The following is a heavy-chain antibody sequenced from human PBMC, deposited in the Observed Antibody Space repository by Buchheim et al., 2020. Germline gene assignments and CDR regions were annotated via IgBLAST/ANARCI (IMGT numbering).Heavy chain of an antibody. CDR2: VNSGNT. J-gene: IGHJ4*02. CDR1: GYTLTSYD. D-gene: IGHD3-10*01. V-gene: IGHV1-8*01. CDR3: ARGRGAMSMNRGVIQGYFFDF. Sequence: QVQLEQSGTEVKKPGASVKVSCKAVGYTLTSYDINWVRLTAGQGLEWMGGVNSGNTVFAPKFQGRFSMSRDTSLSTAYMELSSLTSEDTAVYFCARGRGAMSMNRGVIQGYFFDFWGQGSL.